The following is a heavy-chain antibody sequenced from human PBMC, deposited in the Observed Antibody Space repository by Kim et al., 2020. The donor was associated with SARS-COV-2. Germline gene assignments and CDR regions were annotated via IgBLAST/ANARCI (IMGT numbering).Heavy chain of an antibody. D-gene: IGHD3-10*01. J-gene: IGHJ5*02. CDR3: AHLLLWFGERFDP. Sequence: SASSGKGRFTISRDNSKNTLYLQMNSLRAEDTAVYYCAHLLLWFGERFDPWGQGTLVTVSS. V-gene: IGHV3-23*01.